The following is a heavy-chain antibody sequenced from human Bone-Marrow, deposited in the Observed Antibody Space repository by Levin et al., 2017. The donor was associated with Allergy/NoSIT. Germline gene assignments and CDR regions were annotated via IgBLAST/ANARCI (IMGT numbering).Heavy chain of an antibody. Sequence: SETLSLSCNVSGTSISGSYWSWIRQPPGKGLEWIGHIYSGTTNYNPSLKSRVTISEDTSKNQFSLILTSVTAAATAVYYCVRDGYGSGSYGWFDPWGQGTQVTVAS. D-gene: IGHD3-10*01. J-gene: IGHJ5*02. CDR2: IYSGTT. V-gene: IGHV4-59*01. CDR1: GTSISGSY. CDR3: VRDGYGSGSYGWFDP.